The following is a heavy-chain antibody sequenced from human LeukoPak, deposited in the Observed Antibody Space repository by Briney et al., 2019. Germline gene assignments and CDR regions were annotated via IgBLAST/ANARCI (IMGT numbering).Heavy chain of an antibody. D-gene: IGHD3-22*01. CDR2: IDAGGGTT. V-gene: IGHV3-23*01. Sequence: GGSLRLSCAASGLTFTDYAMTWVRQAPGRGLEWVSSIDAGGGTTDYADSVKGRFTISRDNSKNTLYLQMHTARAEDTASYYCAKDYLYDTSTWGQGTLVTVSS. J-gene: IGHJ1*01. CDR1: GLTFTDYA. CDR3: AKDYLYDTST.